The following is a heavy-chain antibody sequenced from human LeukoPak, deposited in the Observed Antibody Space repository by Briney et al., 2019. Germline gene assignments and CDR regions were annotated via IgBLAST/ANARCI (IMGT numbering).Heavy chain of an antibody. CDR2: IKQDGSEK. V-gene: IGHV3-7*01. Sequence: PGGSLRLSCAASGFTFSSYWMSWVRQAPGKGLEWVANIKQDGSEKYYVDSVKGRFTISRDNAKNSLYLQMNSLRAEDTAVYYCAREKYYDFWSGYYYYYYMDVWGKGTTVTVSS. CDR3: AREKYYDFWSGYYYYYYMDV. J-gene: IGHJ6*03. CDR1: GFTFSSYW. D-gene: IGHD3-3*01.